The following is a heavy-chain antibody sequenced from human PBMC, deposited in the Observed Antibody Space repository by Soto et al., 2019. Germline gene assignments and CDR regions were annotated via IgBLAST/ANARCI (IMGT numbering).Heavy chain of an antibody. D-gene: IGHD3-22*01. CDR1: AGSIRSGDYY. CDR2: IYYSGST. CDR3: ARDATGRGYYDSSGYSL. Sequence: SEPLALTCTVSAGSIRSGDYYWIWILHPPGKGLEWIGYIYYSGSTYYNPSLKSRVTISVDTSKNQFSLKLSSVTAADTAVYYCARDATGRGYYDSSGYSLWGQGTLVTVSS. J-gene: IGHJ4*02. V-gene: IGHV4-30-4*01.